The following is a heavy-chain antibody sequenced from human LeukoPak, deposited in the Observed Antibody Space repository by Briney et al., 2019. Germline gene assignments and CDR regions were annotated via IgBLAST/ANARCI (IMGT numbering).Heavy chain of an antibody. CDR3: ARAVTAMANDAFDI. V-gene: IGHV3-20*04. D-gene: IGHD5-18*01. Sequence: GGSLRLSCAASGFTFDDYGMSWVRQALGKGLEWVSGINWNGGSTGYADSVKGRFTISRDNAKNSLYLQMNSLRAEDTALYYCARAVTAMANDAFDIWGQGTMVTVSS. CDR1: GFTFDDYG. CDR2: INWNGGST. J-gene: IGHJ3*02.